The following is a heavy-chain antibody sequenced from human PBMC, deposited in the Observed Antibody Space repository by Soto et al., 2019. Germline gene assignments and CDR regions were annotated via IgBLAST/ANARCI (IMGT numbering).Heavy chain of an antibody. CDR3: ARDLRITIFGVVNYYGMDV. CDR2: ISSSSSTI. J-gene: IGHJ6*02. V-gene: IGHV3-48*02. Sequence: GSLRLSCAASGFTFSSYSMNWVRQAPGKGLEWVSYISSSSSTIYYADSVKGRFTISRDNAKNSLYLQMNSLRDEDTAVYYCARDLRITIFGVVNYYGMDVWGQGTTVTVSS. CDR1: GFTFSSYS. D-gene: IGHD3-3*01.